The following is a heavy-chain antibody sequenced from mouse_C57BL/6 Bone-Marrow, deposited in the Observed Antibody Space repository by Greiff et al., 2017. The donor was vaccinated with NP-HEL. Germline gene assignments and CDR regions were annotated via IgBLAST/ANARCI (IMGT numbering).Heavy chain of an antibody. CDR3: ARDRDSSGPCFAY. V-gene: IGHV3-6*01. CDR2: ISYDGSN. J-gene: IGHJ3*01. D-gene: IGHD3-2*02. CDR1: GYSITSGYY. Sequence: ESGPGLVKPSQSLSLTCSVTGYSITSGYYWNWIRQFPGNKLEWMGYISYDGSNNYNPSLKNRISITRATSKNQFFLKLNSVTTEDTATYYCARDRDSSGPCFAYWGQGTLVTVSA.